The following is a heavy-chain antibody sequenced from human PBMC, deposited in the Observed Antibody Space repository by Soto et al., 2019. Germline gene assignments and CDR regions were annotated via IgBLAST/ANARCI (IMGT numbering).Heavy chain of an antibody. V-gene: IGHV3-23*01. CDR2: ISGSGGSGGST. CDR3: AKDWSGNTCPCMDV. J-gene: IGHJ6*02. D-gene: IGHD3-3*01. Sequence: GGSKRHSNAASEGNIGTYAMTWIRQEQGKGLEWVSTISGSGGSGGSTYYADSVKGRFTIYRDNSKNTQYLQMSSLRAEDTAVYYCAKDWSGNTCPCMDVSGQGTTVTRLL. CDR1: EGNIGTYA.